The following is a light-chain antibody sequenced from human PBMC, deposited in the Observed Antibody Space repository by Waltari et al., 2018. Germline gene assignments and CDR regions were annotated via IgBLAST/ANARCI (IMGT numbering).Light chain of an antibody. CDR1: QDISHY. CDR2: VAS. Sequence: DIQMTPSPSSLSSSVGDRVPITCRASQDISHYLSWYQTKPGNAPKLLIYVASIFETGVPSRFSGSGSVTDFTFTISSLQPEDIATYFCQQYDNLRTFGQGTKLEIK. V-gene: IGKV1-33*01. CDR3: QQYDNLRT. J-gene: IGKJ2*01.